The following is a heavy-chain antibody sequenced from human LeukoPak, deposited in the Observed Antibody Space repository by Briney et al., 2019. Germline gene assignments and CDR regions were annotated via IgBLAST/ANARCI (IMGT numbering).Heavy chain of an antibody. CDR2: IYTGGTT. J-gene: IGHJ4*02. CDR3: ARDQATSGGGLDS. Sequence: PGGSLRLSCAASGFTVSGTHMSYVRQAPGKGLEGCASIYTGGTTYYSDSVEGRFTISRDNSKNPLYLLMNSLRAEDTAVYYCARDQATSGGGLDSWGQGTLVTVSS. V-gene: IGHV3-53*01. D-gene: IGHD3-16*01. CDR1: GFTVSGTH.